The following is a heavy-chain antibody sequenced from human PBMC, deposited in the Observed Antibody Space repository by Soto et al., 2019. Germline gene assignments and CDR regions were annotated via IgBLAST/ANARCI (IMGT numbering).Heavy chain of an antibody. V-gene: IGHV4-31*03. CDR3: AREVSVLWFGELSYGMDV. D-gene: IGHD3-10*01. CDR2: IYYSGST. J-gene: IGHJ6*02. CDR1: GGSISSGGYY. Sequence: QVQLQESGPGLVKPSQTLSLTCTVSGGSISSGGYYWSWIRQHPGKGLEWIGYIYYSGSTYYNPSLKSRFTISVGTSKIQFSLKLSSVTAADTAVYYCAREVSVLWFGELSYGMDVWGQGTTVTVSS.